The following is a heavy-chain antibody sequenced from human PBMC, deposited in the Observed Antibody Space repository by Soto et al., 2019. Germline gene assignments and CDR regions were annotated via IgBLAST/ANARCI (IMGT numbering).Heavy chain of an antibody. V-gene: IGHV4-39*01. Sequence: SETLSLTCTVSGGSISSSSYYWGWIRHPPAKGLEWIGRVFYRVNTYYNPALQSRVTISVDTSKNQFLPKLTPVTDADTAVYYCASFTRGYSIYFQHCGQGTLVTVSS. CDR3: ASFTRGYSIYFQH. D-gene: IGHD3-22*01. J-gene: IGHJ1*01. CDR2: VFYRVNT. CDR1: GGSISSSSYY.